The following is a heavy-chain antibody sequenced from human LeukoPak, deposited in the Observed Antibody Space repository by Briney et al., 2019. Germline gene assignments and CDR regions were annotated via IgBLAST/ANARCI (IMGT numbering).Heavy chain of an antibody. V-gene: IGHV2-5*02. D-gene: IGHD3-3*01. J-gene: IGHJ4*02. Sequence: SGPYAGEPTETLTLTCTFSGFSLSSTGAGVGWIRQPPCKALEWLALIYWDDDKRYSPSLKSKLSIIKDTSKNQVVLTMTNVDPVDTATYYCAHFKLTIFDSWGQGNLVTVSS. CDR1: GFSLSSTGAG. CDR2: IYWDDDK. CDR3: AHFKLTIFDS.